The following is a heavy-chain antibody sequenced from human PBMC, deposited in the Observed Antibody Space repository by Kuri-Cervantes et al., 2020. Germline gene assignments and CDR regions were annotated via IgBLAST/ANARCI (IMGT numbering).Heavy chain of an antibody. Sequence: SQTLSLTCAVYGGSLSGYYWSWIRQPPGKGLEWIGEINHVGSTNYNPSLKSRVTISVDTSKNQFSLKLNSVTAADTAVYFCTRHRYYYDSTGYYGYYFDYWGQGTLVTVSS. J-gene: IGHJ4*02. V-gene: IGHV4-34*01. CDR1: GGSLSGYY. D-gene: IGHD3-22*01. CDR2: INHVGST. CDR3: TRHRYYYDSTGYYGYYFDY.